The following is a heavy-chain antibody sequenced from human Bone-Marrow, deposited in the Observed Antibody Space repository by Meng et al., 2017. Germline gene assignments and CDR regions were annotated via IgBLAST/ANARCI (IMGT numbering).Heavy chain of an antibody. D-gene: IGHD5-12*01. CDR3: ARGGIVATSSLDY. V-gene: IGHV6-1*01. Sequence: QVQLQQSGPGLVKPSQTLSLPCAISGDRVSSNSAAWNWIRQYPSRGLEWLGRTYYKYKWYNDYAVSVKSRITITPDISKNQFSLQLNSVTPEDTAVYYCARGGIVATSSLDYWGQGTLVTVSS. CDR1: GDRVSSNSAA. J-gene: IGHJ4*02. CDR2: TYYKYKWYN.